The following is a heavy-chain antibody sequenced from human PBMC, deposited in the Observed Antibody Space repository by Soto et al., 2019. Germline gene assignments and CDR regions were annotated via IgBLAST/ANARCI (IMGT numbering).Heavy chain of an antibody. D-gene: IGHD4-17*01. CDR3: ARDPDYGDYWGYYFDS. J-gene: IGHJ4*02. V-gene: IGHV1-2*02. Sequence: QVKLVQSGAEVKKPGASVKVSCKTSGYTFAAYYIHCIRQAPGQGLEWVGWINPTSGAADFPQKFQGRVTMTRDTSTSTAYMELRGLRSDDTAVYYCARDPDYGDYWGYYFDSWGQGTRVTVSS. CDR1: GYTFAAYY. CDR2: INPTSGAA.